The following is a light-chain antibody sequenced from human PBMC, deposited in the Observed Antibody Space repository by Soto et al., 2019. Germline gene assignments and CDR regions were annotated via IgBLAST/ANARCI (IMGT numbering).Light chain of an antibody. V-gene: IGKV1-39*01. CDR1: QSISAY. Sequence: DIQMTQSPSSLSASVGDRVTITCRASQSISAYLSWFQQKPGKAPKLLIHGASRLQSGVPSRFSGSGSGTDFTLTISGLQPEDFAIYYCQQTYNTPLNFXAGTKVDIK. J-gene: IGKJ4*01. CDR3: QQTYNTPLN. CDR2: GAS.